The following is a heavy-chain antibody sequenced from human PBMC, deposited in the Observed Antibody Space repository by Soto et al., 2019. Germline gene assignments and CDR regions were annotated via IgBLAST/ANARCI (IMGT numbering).Heavy chain of an antibody. CDR1: GFIFSTYS. CDR3: ARASYYYDGSGYHGY. V-gene: IGHV3-21*01. Sequence: GGSLRLSCAASGFIFSTYSMNWVRQAPGKGLEWVSSISSSGTYIYYADSVKGRFTISRDNAKNSLYLQMNSLKAEDTFLFYCARASYYYDGSGYHGYWGQGTLVTVSS. CDR2: ISSSGTYI. J-gene: IGHJ4*02. D-gene: IGHD3-22*01.